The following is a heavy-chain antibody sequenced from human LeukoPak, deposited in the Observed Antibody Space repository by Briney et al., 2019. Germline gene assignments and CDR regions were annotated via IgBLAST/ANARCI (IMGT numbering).Heavy chain of an antibody. CDR1: GGSFSGYY. D-gene: IGHD3-22*01. J-gene: IGHJ6*03. V-gene: IGHV4-34*01. CDR2: MNPSGST. CDR3: ARGRQDVTMIVVVMTAVSYYLDV. Sequence: SETLSLTCAVYGGSFSGYYWTWIRQTPEKGLEWIGEMNPSGSTSYNPSLKSRVTISVDTSKNQFSLKLSSVTAADTAVYYCARGRQDVTMIVVVMTAVSYYLDVWGKGTTVAVS.